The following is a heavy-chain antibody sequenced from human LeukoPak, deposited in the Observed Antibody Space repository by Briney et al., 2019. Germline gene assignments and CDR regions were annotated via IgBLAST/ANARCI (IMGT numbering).Heavy chain of an antibody. Sequence: PSETLSLTCTVSGGSISSYYWSWIRQPPGKGLEWIGYIYYSGSTNYNPSLKSRVTISVDTSKNQFSLKLSSVTAADTAVYYCARMSSSWLYYYGMDVWGQGTTVTVSS. D-gene: IGHD6-13*01. CDR2: IYYSGST. CDR3: ARMSSSWLYYYGMDV. V-gene: IGHV4-59*08. J-gene: IGHJ6*02. CDR1: GGSISSYY.